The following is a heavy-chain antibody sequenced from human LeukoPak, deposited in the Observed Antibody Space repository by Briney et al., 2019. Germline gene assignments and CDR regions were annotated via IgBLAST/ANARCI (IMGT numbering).Heavy chain of an antibody. J-gene: IGHJ4*02. D-gene: IGHD1-7*01. CDR3: GGGYNWNYGVDY. CDR2: IIPIFGTA. Sequence: ASVKVSCKASGGTFSSYAISWVRQAPGQGLEWMGGIIPIFGTANYAQKFQGRVTITADESTSTAYMELSSLRSEDTAVYYCGGGYNWNYGVDYWGQGTLVPVSS. V-gene: IGHV1-69*01. CDR1: GGTFSSYA.